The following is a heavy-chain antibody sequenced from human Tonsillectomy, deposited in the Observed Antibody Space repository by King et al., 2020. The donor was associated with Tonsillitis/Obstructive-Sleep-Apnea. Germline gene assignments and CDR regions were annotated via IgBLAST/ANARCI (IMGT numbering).Heavy chain of an antibody. CDR1: GYTFTNYT. CDR3: ARGGSGSYYKNSFDY. J-gene: IGHJ4*02. D-gene: IGHD3-10*01. Sequence: QLVQSGAEVKKPGASVKLSCKASGYTFTNYTVHWVRQAPGQRVEWMGWIHTGNGNTKYSQPFQGRVTITRDTSASTAYMELSSLRSEDTAVYYCARGGSGSYYKNSFDYWGQGTLITVSS. V-gene: IGHV1-3*04. CDR2: IHTGNGNT.